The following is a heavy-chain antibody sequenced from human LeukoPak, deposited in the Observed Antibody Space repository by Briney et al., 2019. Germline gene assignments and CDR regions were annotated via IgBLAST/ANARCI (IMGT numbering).Heavy chain of an antibody. Sequence: GGSLRLSCAASGFTFSTFAMSWVRQASGKGLEWVSAISGSGGGTYYADSVKGRLTISRDNSKNTLYLQMSSLRAEDTAVYYCAKAFSAYENWPPNWFDPWGQGTLVTVSS. J-gene: IGHJ5*02. CDR2: ISGSGGGT. CDR1: GFTFSTFA. V-gene: IGHV3-23*01. CDR3: AKAFSAYENWPPNWFDP. D-gene: IGHD5-12*01.